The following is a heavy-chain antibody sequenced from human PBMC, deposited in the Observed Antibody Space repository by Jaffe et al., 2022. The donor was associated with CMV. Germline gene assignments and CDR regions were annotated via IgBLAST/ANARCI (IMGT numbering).Heavy chain of an antibody. D-gene: IGHD3-10*01. CDR2: INPNSGGT. V-gene: IGHV1-2*04. J-gene: IGHJ6*03. CDR3: ARANYYGSGSYYYYYMDV. CDR1: GYTFTGYY. Sequence: QVQLVQSGAEVKKPGASVKVSCKASGYTFTGYYMHWVRQAPGQGLEWMGWINPNSGGTNYAQKFQGWVTMTRDTSISTAYMELSRLRSDDTAVYYCARANYYGSGSYYYYYMDVWGKGTTVTVSS.